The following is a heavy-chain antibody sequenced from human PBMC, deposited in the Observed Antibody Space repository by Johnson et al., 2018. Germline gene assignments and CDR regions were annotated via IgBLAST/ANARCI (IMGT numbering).Heavy chain of an antibody. CDR2: ISDGGGST. V-gene: IGHV3-23*04. CDR3: AKESWRVYAFDS. Sequence: VQLVESGGGLVQPGRSLRLSCAASGFTFDDYAMHWVRQAPGKGLEWVSGISDGGGSTYYADSVKGRFTISRDNSKNTLYLQMNSLSAEETAVYYCAKESWRVYAFDSWGQGTMVTVSS. J-gene: IGHJ3*02. CDR1: GFTFDDYA.